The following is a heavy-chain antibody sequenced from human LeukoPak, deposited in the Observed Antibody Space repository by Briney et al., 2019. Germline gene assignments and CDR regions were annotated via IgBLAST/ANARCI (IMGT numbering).Heavy chain of an antibody. Sequence: PSETLSLTCTVSGGSISSSSYYWGWTRQPPGKGLEWIGSIYYSGSTYYNPSLKSRVTISVDTSKNQFSLKLSSVTAADTAVYYCARRGEEYYYGSGSYFSSWFDPWGQGTLVTVSS. CDR2: IYYSGST. V-gene: IGHV4-39*01. J-gene: IGHJ5*02. CDR1: GGSISSSSYY. CDR3: ARRGEEYYYGSGSYFSSWFDP. D-gene: IGHD3-10*01.